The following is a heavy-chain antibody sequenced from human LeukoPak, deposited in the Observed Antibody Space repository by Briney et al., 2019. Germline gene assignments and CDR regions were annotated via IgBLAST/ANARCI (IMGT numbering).Heavy chain of an antibody. CDR1: GFTFSSYG. Sequence: GGSLRLSCAASGFTFSSYGMHWVRQAPGKGLEWVAVISYDGSNKYYADSVKGRFTISRDNSKNTLYLQMNSLRAEDTAVYYCAKAGPYIVGATVYYFDYWGQGTLVTVSS. CDR2: ISYDGSNK. J-gene: IGHJ4*02. V-gene: IGHV3-30*18. D-gene: IGHD1-26*01. CDR3: AKAGPYIVGATVYYFDY.